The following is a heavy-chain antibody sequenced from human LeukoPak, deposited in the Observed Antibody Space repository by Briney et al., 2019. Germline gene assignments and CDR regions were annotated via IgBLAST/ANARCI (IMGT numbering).Heavy chain of an antibody. CDR3: ARGQRWDTGMANPAAAFDI. Sequence: GGSLRLSCAASGFTFSDYYMSWIRHAPGKGLEWVSYISSNSSYTNYADSVKGRFTISRDNAKNSLYLQMNSLRAEDTAVYYWARGQRWDTGMANPAAAFDIWGQGTMVTVSS. D-gene: IGHD5-18*01. CDR1: GFTFSDYY. V-gene: IGHV3-11*05. CDR2: ISSNSSYT. J-gene: IGHJ3*02.